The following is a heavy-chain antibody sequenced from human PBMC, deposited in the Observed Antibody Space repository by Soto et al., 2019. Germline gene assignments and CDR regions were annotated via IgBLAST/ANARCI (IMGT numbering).Heavy chain of an antibody. Sequence: GGSLRLSCAASGFTFDDFAMCWVRQVPGKGLEWISLVNWDGDTTFYADSVKGRFIISRGNSKNSVYLQMNSLRSDDSAIYYCAKGATVTTHYQYYGMDVWGRGTTVTVSS. CDR1: GFTFDDFA. D-gene: IGHD4-17*01. CDR2: VNWDGDTT. V-gene: IGHV3-43D*04. CDR3: AKGATVTTHYQYYGMDV. J-gene: IGHJ6*02.